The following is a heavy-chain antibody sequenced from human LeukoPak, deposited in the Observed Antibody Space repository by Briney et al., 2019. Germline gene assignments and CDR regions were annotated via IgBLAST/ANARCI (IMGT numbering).Heavy chain of an antibody. V-gene: IGHV3-21*04. CDR2: ISSSSSYI. J-gene: IGHJ4*02. CDR1: GFTFSAYS. Sequence: GGSLRLSCAASGFTFSAYSMNWVRQAPGKGLEWVSSISSSSSYIYYADSVKGRFTISRDNSKNTLYLQMNSLRAEDTAVYYCAKGGEQQLDDFDYWGQGTLVTVSS. D-gene: IGHD6-13*01. CDR3: AKGGEQQLDDFDY.